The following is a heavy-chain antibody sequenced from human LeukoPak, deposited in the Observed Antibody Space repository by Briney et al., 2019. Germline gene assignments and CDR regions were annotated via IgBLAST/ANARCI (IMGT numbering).Heavy chain of an antibody. D-gene: IGHD4-17*01. CDR1: GFSFSSYA. Sequence: GGSLRLSCAASGFSFSSYAMSWVRQAPGKGLEWVSSISSSSSYIYYADSVKGRFTISRDNAKNSLYLQMHSLRAEDTAVYYCARDRDYGDYEDPSFADYWGQGTLVTVSS. CDR2: ISSSSSYI. V-gene: IGHV3-21*01. J-gene: IGHJ4*02. CDR3: ARDRDYGDYEDPSFADY.